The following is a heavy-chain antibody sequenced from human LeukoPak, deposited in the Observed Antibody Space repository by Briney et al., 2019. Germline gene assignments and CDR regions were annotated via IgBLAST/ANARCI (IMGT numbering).Heavy chain of an antibody. CDR1: GFTISDHY. V-gene: IGHV3-72*01. Sequence: GGSLRLSCAASGFTISDHYMDWVRQAPGKGLEWVGRSRNKADSYTTYYAASVKGRFTISTDDSKNSLYLQMNSLKAEDTAVYYCTNHFFSEWGQGTLVTVPS. CDR2: SRNKADSYTT. D-gene: IGHD3-3*02. CDR3: TNHFFSE. J-gene: IGHJ4*02.